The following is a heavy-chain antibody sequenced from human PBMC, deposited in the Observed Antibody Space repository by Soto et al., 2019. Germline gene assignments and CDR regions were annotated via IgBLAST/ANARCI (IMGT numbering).Heavy chain of an antibody. V-gene: IGHV1-18*01. CDR2: ISPYNGHT. Sequence: QVQLVQSAGEVKKPGASVKVSCKASGYSFTSYGISWVRRAPGQGLEWMGWISPYNGHTQFVERFQGQVTMTTDTSTKTAYMELRNLRSDDTAHYYCARDLTIVPATHPRLENYGMDVWGQGTTVIVSS. J-gene: IGHJ6*02. CDR1: GYSFTSYG. D-gene: IGHD2-2*01. CDR3: ARDLTIVPATHPRLENYGMDV.